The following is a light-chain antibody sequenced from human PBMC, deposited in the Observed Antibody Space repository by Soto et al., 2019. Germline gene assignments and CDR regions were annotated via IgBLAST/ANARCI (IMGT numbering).Light chain of an antibody. CDR2: NVI. V-gene: IGLV2-14*03. Sequence: QSALTQPASVSGSPGQSITISCTGTSSDVGGYNYVSWYQQHPGKAPKLILYNVINRPSGISSRFSGSKSGNTASLTVSGLQAEDEADYYCCSYTSSTTRVFGGGTKLTVL. CDR3: CSYTSSTTRV. J-gene: IGLJ3*02. CDR1: SSDVGGYNY.